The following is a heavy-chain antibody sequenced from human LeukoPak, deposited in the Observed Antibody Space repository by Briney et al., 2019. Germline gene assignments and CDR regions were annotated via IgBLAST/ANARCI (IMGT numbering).Heavy chain of an antibody. CDR1: GYTFTSYD. CDR3: ARAADVYYYDSSGSTFDY. D-gene: IGHD3-22*01. V-gene: IGHV1-8*01. CDR2: MNPNSGNT. Sequence: ASVKVSCKASGYTFTSYDINWVRQATGQGLEWMGWMNPNSGNTGYAQKFQGRVTMTRNTSISTAYMELSSLRSEDTAVYYCARAADVYYYDSSGSTFDYWGQGTLVTVSS. J-gene: IGHJ4*02.